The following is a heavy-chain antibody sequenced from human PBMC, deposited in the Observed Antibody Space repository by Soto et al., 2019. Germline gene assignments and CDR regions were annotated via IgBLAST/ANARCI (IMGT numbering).Heavy chain of an antibody. J-gene: IGHJ3*02. Sequence: QMQLQESGPGLVKSSETLSLTCTVSGGSISSISYYWGCICQSQGKGLEWIACIYYSGRTYYNAPLKSRMLISIATSMNQFSVKLDSVTAADTAVYYCARIFVASGWWPGAFDIWCQGTLVTVSS. V-gene: IGHV4-39*01. CDR3: ARIFVASGWWPGAFDI. CDR1: GGSISSISYY. D-gene: IGHD6-19*01. CDR2: IYYSGRT.